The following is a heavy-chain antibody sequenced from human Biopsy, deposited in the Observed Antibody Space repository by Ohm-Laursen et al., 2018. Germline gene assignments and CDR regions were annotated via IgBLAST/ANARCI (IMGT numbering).Heavy chain of an antibody. CDR3: ARDGKRWDYSTYFSWHFDL. D-gene: IGHD4-11*01. V-gene: IGHV3-30*03. J-gene: IGHJ2*01. CDR2: ISYDGSGE. CDR1: GFTFTSYA. Sequence: SLRLSCAATGFTFTSYAMHWVRQAPGKGLEWVAVISYDGSGEYYADPLQGRFIISRDNPKNTVDLQMNSLRAEDTAVYFCARDGKRWDYSTYFSWHFDLWGRGTLVTVSS.